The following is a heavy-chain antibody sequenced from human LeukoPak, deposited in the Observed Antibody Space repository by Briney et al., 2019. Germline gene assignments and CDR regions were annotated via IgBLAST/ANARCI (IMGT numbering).Heavy chain of an antibody. D-gene: IGHD1-26*01. Sequence: TGGSLRLSCAASGFTFSSYAMSWVRQAPGKGLEWVSAISGSGGSTYSADSVKGRFTISRDSSKNTVFLQMNSLRAEDTAVYYCAKEDSGSFYAYWGQGTLVTVSS. V-gene: IGHV3-23*01. CDR3: AKEDSGSFYAY. CDR1: GFTFSSYA. J-gene: IGHJ4*02. CDR2: ISGSGGST.